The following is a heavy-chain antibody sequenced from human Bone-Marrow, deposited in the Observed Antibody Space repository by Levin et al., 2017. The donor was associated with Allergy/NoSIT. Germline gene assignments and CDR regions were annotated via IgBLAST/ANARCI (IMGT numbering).Heavy chain of an antibody. CDR1: GFTFTDYA. V-gene: IGHV3-9*01. CDR3: ARHKDYGGNGYYYYGMDV. D-gene: IGHD4-23*01. CDR2: VSWNSGTI. J-gene: IGHJ6*02. Sequence: SLKISCAASGFTFTDYAIHWIRQAPGRGLEWVSGVSWNSGTIGYADSVKGRFTISRDNAKNSLYLQMNSPRTEDTALYFCARHKDYGGNGYYYYGMDVWGQGTTVTVSS.